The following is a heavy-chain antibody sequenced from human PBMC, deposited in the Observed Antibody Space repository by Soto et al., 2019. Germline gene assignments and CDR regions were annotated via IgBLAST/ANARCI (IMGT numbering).Heavy chain of an antibody. J-gene: IGHJ6*02. CDR3: AASCVGCGGFNYYGMDV. D-gene: IGHD2-21*01. CDR2: IYYSGTT. Sequence: PSETLSLTCSVSGASISSGGYYWNWIRQHPGKGLEWIGYIYYSGTTYYNPSLKSRVTISVDTSKNQFSLELSSVTAADTAVYYCAASCVGCGGFNYYGMDVWGQGTTVTVSS. CDR1: GASISSGGYY. V-gene: IGHV4-31*03.